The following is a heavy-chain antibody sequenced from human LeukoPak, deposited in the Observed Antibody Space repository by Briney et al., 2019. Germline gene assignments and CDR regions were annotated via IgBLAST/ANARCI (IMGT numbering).Heavy chain of an antibody. CDR2: IYPGDSDT. CDR1: GYSFTSYS. CDR3: ARRSGSYSQ. D-gene: IGHD1-26*01. J-gene: IGHJ4*02. Sequence: GESLKISSKGSGYSFTSYSIGWVPQIPGKGLECMWIIYPGDSDTRNSPPLQGQHTISADKSTSTSSLHWTSLQPPHTAIFYCARRSGSYSQWGQGTLVTVSS. V-gene: IGHV5-51*01.